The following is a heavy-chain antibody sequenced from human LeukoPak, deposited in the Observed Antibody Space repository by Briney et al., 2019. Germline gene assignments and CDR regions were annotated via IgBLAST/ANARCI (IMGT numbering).Heavy chain of an antibody. J-gene: IGHJ4*02. Sequence: GGSLRLSCVASGFTFSIYTMSWVRQAPGKGLEWVANIKQDGSQKYYVDSVKGRFTISRDNAQNSLYLQMNSLRVEDTAVYYCARTGTTFDYWGQGTLVTVSS. V-gene: IGHV3-7*03. CDR2: IKQDGSQK. CDR3: ARTGTTFDY. D-gene: IGHD1-1*01. CDR1: GFTFSIYT.